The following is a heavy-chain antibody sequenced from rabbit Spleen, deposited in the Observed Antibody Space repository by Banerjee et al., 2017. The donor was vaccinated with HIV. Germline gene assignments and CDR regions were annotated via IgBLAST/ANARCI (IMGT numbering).Heavy chain of an antibody. CDR2: IDTSIINT. J-gene: IGHJ6*01. Sequence: QSLEESGGDLVKPGASLTLTCTASGFSFSSYSMGWVRQAPGKGLELIACIDTSIINTAYATWAKGRFTISKTSSTTVTLQMTSLTAADTATYFCARDTSSSFSSYGMDLWGPGTLVTVS. CDR3: ARDTSSSFSSYGMDL. V-gene: IGHV1S40*01. CDR1: GFSFSSYS. D-gene: IGHD1-1*01.